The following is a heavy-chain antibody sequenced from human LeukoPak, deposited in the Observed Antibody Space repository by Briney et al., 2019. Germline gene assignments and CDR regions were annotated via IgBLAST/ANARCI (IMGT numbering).Heavy chain of an antibody. Sequence: PGGSLRLSCAASGFTFSSYAMSWVRQAPGKGLEWVSAISGSGGSTYYADSVKGQFTISRDNSKNMLYLQMNSLRAEDTAAYYCAKDRWRVVPAATFDYWGQGTLVTVSS. D-gene: IGHD2-2*01. CDR3: AKDRWRVVPAATFDY. CDR2: ISGSGGST. V-gene: IGHV3-23*01. J-gene: IGHJ4*02. CDR1: GFTFSSYA.